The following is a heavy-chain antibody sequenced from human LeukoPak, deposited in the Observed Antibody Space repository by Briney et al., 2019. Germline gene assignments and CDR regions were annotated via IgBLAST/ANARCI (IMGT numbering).Heavy chain of an antibody. V-gene: IGHV4-34*01. J-gene: IGHJ4*02. CDR2: INHSGST. CDR1: GGSFSGYY. Sequence: PSETLSLTCAVYGGSFSGYYWSWIRQPPGKGLEWIGEINHSGSTNYNPSLKGRVTISVDTSKNQFSLKLSSVTAADTAVYYCARGFRPMVRGVIAYWGQGTLVTVSS. D-gene: IGHD3-10*01. CDR3: ARGFRPMVRGVIAY.